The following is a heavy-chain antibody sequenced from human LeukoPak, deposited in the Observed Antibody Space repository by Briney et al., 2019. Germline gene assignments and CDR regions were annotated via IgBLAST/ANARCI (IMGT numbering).Heavy chain of an antibody. V-gene: IGHV3-23*01. J-gene: IGHJ3*02. CDR3: AQVMWCAAAGTFHDAFDI. CDR2: ISGSGGST. Sequence: GGSLRLSCAASGFTFSSYAMSWVRQAPGKGLEWVSAISGSGGSTYYADSVKGRFTISRDNSKNTLYLQMNSLRAEDTAVYYCAQVMWCAAAGTFHDAFDIWGQGTMVTVSS. CDR1: GFTFSSYA. D-gene: IGHD6-13*01.